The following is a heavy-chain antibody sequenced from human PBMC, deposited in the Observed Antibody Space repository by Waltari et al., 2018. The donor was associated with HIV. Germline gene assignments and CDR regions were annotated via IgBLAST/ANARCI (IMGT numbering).Heavy chain of an antibody. CDR3: AKDRQKIGYYDILTGYLDY. Sequence: QVQLVEFGGGVVQPRRSLSLSCAASGLTFRSYGMHWLRKAPGKGLEWVAVISYDGSNKYYADSVKGRFTISRDNSKNTLYLQMNSLRAEDTAVYYCAKDRQKIGYYDILTGYLDYWGQGTLVTVSS. CDR1: GLTFRSYG. V-gene: IGHV3-30*18. CDR2: ISYDGSNK. J-gene: IGHJ4*02. D-gene: IGHD3-9*01.